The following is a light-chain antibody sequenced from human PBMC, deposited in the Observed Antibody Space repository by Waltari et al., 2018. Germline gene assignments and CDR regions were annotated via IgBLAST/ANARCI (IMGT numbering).Light chain of an antibody. CDR1: QSVSNY. Sequence: EIVLTQSPATLSLSPGERATLSCRASQSVSNYLAWYQQRPGQAPRLLIYDASDRATGIPGRFIGSGSGTDFTLTISSLEPEDFAIYYCQQRSTWPILTFGGGTKVEVK. V-gene: IGKV3-11*01. CDR3: QQRSTWPILT. J-gene: IGKJ4*01. CDR2: DAS.